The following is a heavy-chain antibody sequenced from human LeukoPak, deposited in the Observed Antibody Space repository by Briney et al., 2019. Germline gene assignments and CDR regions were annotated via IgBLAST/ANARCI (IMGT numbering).Heavy chain of an antibody. CDR3: ARGVYGSSGWYGFSRYFDL. V-gene: IGHV3-7*01. J-gene: IGHJ2*01. D-gene: IGHD6-19*01. CDR1: GFTFSSYS. Sequence: GGSLRLSCAASGFTFSSYSMNWVRQAPGKGLEWVANIKQDGSEKYYVDSVKGRFTISRDNAKNSLYLQMNSLRAEDTAVYYCARGVYGSSGWYGFSRYFDLWGRGTLVTVSS. CDR2: IKQDGSEK.